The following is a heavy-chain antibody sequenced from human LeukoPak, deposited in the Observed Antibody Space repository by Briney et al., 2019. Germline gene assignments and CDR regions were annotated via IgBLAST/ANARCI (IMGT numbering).Heavy chain of an antibody. J-gene: IGHJ2*01. V-gene: IGHV1-2*02. CDR1: GYTFTSYG. Sequence: ASVKVSCKTSGYTFTSYGISWVRQAPGQGLEWMGWINSNSGATNYAQKFQGRVTMTRDTSISTVYMDLSRLRSDDTAVYYCAKPWIRGYSFGLYFDLWGRGTLVTVSS. D-gene: IGHD5-18*01. CDR2: INSNSGAT. CDR3: AKPWIRGYSFGLYFDL.